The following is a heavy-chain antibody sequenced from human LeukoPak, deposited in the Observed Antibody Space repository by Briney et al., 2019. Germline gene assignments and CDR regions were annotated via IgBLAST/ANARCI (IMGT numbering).Heavy chain of an antibody. CDR3: ARESSDYGAGWFDP. CDR1: GYTFTSYG. CDR2: ISAYNGNT. V-gene: IGHV1-18*01. Sequence: ASVKVSCKASGYTFTSYGISWVRQAPGQGLEWMGWISAYNGNTNYAQKLQGRITMTTDTSTSKAYMELRSLRSDDTAVYYCARESSDYGAGWFDPWGQGTLVTVSS. J-gene: IGHJ5*02. D-gene: IGHD4-17*01.